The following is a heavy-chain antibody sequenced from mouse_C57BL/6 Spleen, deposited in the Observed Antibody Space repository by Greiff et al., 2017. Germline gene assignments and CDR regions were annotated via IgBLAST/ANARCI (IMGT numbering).Heavy chain of an antibody. D-gene: IGHD1-1*02. CDR1: GYAFSSSW. J-gene: IGHJ2*01. Sequence: VQLQQSGPELVKPGASVKISCKASGYAFSSSWMNWVKQRPGKGLEWIGRIYPGDGDTNYNGKFKGKATLTADKSSSTAYMQLSSLTSEDSAVYFCAREDYLYYFDYWGQGTTLTVSS. CDR2: IYPGDGDT. CDR3: AREDYLYYFDY. V-gene: IGHV1-82*01.